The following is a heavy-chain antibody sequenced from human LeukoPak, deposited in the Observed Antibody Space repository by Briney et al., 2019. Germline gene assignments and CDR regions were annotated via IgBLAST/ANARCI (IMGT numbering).Heavy chain of an antibody. CDR3: ARRPLYSGSYST. V-gene: IGHV3-21*01. D-gene: IGHD1-26*01. Sequence: PGGSLRLSCAASGFTISSYSMNWGRQAPGKGLEWVSSISSSSSYICYADSVKGRFTISRDNAKNSLYLQMNSLRAEDTAVYYCARRPLYSGSYSTWGQGTLVTVSS. CDR1: GFTISSYS. J-gene: IGHJ1*01. CDR2: ISSSSSYI.